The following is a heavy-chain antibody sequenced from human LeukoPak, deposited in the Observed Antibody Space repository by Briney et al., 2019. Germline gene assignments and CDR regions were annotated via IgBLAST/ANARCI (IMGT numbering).Heavy chain of an antibody. D-gene: IGHD3-22*01. CDR3: AKVGYYYDSSGYPNHFDY. Sequence: GSLRLSCAASGFTFSSYWMSWVRQAPGKGLEWVANIKQDGSEKYYVDSVKGRFTISRDNSKNTLYLQMNSLRAEDTAVYYCAKVGYYYDSSGYPNHFDYWGQGTLATVSS. V-gene: IGHV3-7*01. CDR1: GFTFSSYW. CDR2: IKQDGSEK. J-gene: IGHJ4*02.